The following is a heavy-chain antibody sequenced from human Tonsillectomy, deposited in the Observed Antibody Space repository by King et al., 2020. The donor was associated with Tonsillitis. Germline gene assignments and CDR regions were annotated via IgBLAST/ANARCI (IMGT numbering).Heavy chain of an antibody. Sequence: QLQESGPGLVKPSETLSLTCTVSGGSISTYYWSWIRQPPGKGLEWIGYIDHSGSTNYNPSLKSRVTISVDTSKNQFSLKLSSVTAADTAVYYCARGIPGQLASEGFFPGGDYYYYYGMDVWGQGTTVTVSS. V-gene: IGHV4-59*01. CDR3: ARGIPGQLASEGFFPGGDYYYYYGMDV. CDR1: GGSISTYY. J-gene: IGHJ6*02. D-gene: IGHD6-13*01. CDR2: IDHSGST.